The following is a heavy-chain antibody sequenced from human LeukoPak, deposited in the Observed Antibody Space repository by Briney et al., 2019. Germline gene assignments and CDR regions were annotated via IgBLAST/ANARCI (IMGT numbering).Heavy chain of an antibody. CDR1: GYTFASYD. Sequence: ASVTVSCKASGYTFASYDINWVRQATGQGLEWMGWMNPNSGNTNFAQKFQGRVTMTRDTSKSTAYMELSSLRSEDTAVYYCARSDSLSWFDPWGQGTLVTVSS. CDR2: MNPNSGNT. J-gene: IGHJ5*02. CDR3: ARSDSLSWFDP. D-gene: IGHD2-15*01. V-gene: IGHV1-8*01.